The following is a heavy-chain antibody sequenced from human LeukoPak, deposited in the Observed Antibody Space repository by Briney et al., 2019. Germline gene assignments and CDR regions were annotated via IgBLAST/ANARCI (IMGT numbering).Heavy chain of an antibody. V-gene: IGHV3-33*01. CDR1: GFIFSSYA. CDR3: ARGLGYSYGYGIDY. J-gene: IGHJ4*02. Sequence: GGSLRLSCAASGFIFSSYAMHWVRQAPGKGPEWVAIIWFDGSNTYYAESVEGRFTISRDNSKNTLYLQMNSLRAEDTAVYSCARGLGYSYGYGIDYWGQGTLVIASS. D-gene: IGHD5-18*01. CDR2: IWFDGSNT.